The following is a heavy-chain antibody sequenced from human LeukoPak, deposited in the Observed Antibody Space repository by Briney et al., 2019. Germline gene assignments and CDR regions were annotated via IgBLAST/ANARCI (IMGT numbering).Heavy chain of an antibody. Sequence: SETLSLTSTVSGGSIGSDYRTWIRQPPGKGLEYIGYIYYTGGTNYNPSLKSRVTISVDTSKNQFSLKLSSVTAADTAVYFCAKYGNSGWVIDNWGQGTLVTVSS. CDR1: GGSIGSDY. V-gene: IGHV4-59*08. D-gene: IGHD6-19*01. J-gene: IGHJ4*02. CDR2: IYYTGGT. CDR3: AKYGNSGWVIDN.